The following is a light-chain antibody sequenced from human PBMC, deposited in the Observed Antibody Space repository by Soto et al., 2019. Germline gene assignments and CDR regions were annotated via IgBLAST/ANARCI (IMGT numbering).Light chain of an antibody. CDR2: DVT. J-gene: IGLJ2*01. CDR1: SSDVGAYNY. V-gene: IGLV2-14*01. CDR3: SSYRSTSVI. Sequence: SALTQPASVSGSPGQSITIFCTGTSSDVGAYNYVSWYQQHPGRAPKLVIYDVTSRPSGVSYRFSGSKSGNTASLTISGLQAEDEADYYCSSYRSTSVIFGGGTKLTVL.